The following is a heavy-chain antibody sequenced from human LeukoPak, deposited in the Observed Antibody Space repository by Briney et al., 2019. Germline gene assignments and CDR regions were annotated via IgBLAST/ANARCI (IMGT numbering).Heavy chain of an antibody. CDR2: INHSGST. CDR3: ARGRGWYSSFDY. Sequence: SETLSPTCAVYGGSFSGYYWSWIRQPPGKGLEWIGEINHSGSTNYNPSLKRRVTISVDTSKNQFSLKLSSVTAADTAVYYCARGRGWYSSFDYWGQGTLVTVSS. J-gene: IGHJ4*02. CDR1: GGSFSGYY. V-gene: IGHV4-34*01. D-gene: IGHD6-19*01.